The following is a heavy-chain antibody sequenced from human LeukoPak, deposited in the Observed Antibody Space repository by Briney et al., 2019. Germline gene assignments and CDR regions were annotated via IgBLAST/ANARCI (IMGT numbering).Heavy chain of an antibody. Sequence: GGSLRLSCEASGFTFSSYAMSWVRQAPGKGLEWVSANSGGGGSTYYADSVKGRFTISRDNSKNTLYMQMNSLRAEDTAVYYCAKDRGDYDFWSGYPFDYWGQGTLVTVSS. J-gene: IGHJ4*02. CDR2: NSGGGGST. D-gene: IGHD3-3*01. CDR3: AKDRGDYDFWSGYPFDY. V-gene: IGHV3-23*01. CDR1: GFTFSSYA.